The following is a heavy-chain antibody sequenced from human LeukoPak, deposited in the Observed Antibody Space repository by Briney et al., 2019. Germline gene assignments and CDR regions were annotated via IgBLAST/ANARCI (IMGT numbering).Heavy chain of an antibody. CDR3: TREDCSSTSCYSVY. CDR2: IRSKAYGGAT. V-gene: IGHV3-49*04. J-gene: IGHJ4*02. CDR1: VFTFGDYA. D-gene: IGHD2-2*01. Sequence: GGTLRLSCTASVFTFGDYAMSWVRQAPGKGLEGGGFIRSKAYGGATEYAASVKGRFTISRDDSKSIAYLQMNSLKTEDTAVYYCTREDCSSTSCYSVYWGQGALVTVSS.